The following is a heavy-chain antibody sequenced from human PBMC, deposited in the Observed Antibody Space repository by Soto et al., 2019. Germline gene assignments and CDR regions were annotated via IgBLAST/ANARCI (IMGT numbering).Heavy chain of an antibody. Sequence: SETLSLTCTASGDSIRIYDWSWIRQPPGKGQEWIGYIHYSGYTSYNPSLQSRVTISVTTSKDQFSLKLNSVTAADTAIYYWATSITVFGLLFPSLDTWGRGTSVTVSS. CDR3: ATSITVFGLLFPSLDT. CDR1: GDSIRIYD. D-gene: IGHD3-3*01. J-gene: IGHJ6*02. V-gene: IGHV4-59*01. CDR2: IHYSGYT.